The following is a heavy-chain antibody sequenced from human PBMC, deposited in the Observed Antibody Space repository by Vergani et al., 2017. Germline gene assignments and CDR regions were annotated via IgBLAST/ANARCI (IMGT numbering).Heavy chain of an antibody. V-gene: IGHV4-39*01. D-gene: IGHD6-19*01. J-gene: IGHJ3*02. CDR2: IYYSGRT. CDR1: GGSISSSSYY. Sequence: QLQLQESGPGLVKPSETLSLTCTVSGGSISSSSYYWGWIRQPPGKGLEWIGSIYYSGRTYYNPSLKSRVTISVDTSKNQFSLKLSSVTAADTAVYYCARHEVIAVAGSAFDIWGQGTMVTVSS. CDR3: ARHEVIAVAGSAFDI.